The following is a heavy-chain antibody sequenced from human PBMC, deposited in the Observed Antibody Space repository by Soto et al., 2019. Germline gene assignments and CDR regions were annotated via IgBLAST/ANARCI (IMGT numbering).Heavy chain of an antibody. J-gene: IGHJ4*02. V-gene: IGHV1-3*01. CDR1: GYTFTSYA. Sequence: GASVKVSCKASGYTFTSYAMHWVRQAPGQRLEWMGWINAGNGNTKYSQKFQGRVTITRDTSASTAYMELSSLRSEDTAVYYCASSIVGAHPFDYWGQGTLVTSPQ. CDR2: INAGNGNT. D-gene: IGHD1-26*01. CDR3: ASSIVGAHPFDY.